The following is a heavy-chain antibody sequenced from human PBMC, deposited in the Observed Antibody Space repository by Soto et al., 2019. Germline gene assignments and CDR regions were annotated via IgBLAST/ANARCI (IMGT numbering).Heavy chain of an antibody. V-gene: IGHV3-30*18. CDR1: GFTFSDYG. Sequence: GGSLRLSCAASGFTFSDYGMRWVRQSSGKGLEWVAIISYEGKKKYYADSVKGRFSISRDNSKNTLYLQMDSLRAEDTAVYYCXKDSMRGEVPAALNFDNWGQGTLVSVSS. D-gene: IGHD2-2*01. J-gene: IGHJ4*02. CDR2: ISYEGKKK. CDR3: XKDSMRGEVPAALNFDN.